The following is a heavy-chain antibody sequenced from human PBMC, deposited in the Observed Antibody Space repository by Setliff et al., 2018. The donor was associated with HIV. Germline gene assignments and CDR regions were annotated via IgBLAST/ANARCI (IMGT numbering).Heavy chain of an antibody. V-gene: IGHV3-23*01. CDR2: ISGSGATT. D-gene: IGHD3-16*02. CDR1: GFTFSTYG. CDR3: AKVFWGSYPTPDAFDI. J-gene: IGHJ3*02. Sequence: GGSLRLSCATSGFTFSTYGMSWVRQAPGKGLEWVSGISGSGATTFYADSAKGRCTISRDNSKNTLHLQLNSLRAEDTAVYYCAKVFWGSYPTPDAFDIWGQGTMVTVSS.